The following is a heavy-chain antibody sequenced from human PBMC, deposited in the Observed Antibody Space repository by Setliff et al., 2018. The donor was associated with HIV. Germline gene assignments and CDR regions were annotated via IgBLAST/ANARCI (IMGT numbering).Heavy chain of an antibody. Sequence: TCKASGYTFTSYGISWVRQVPGQGLGWMGGIIPIYGTTNYAKKFQGRVTITADESTTTAYLDMSSLRSEDTAIYYCARDRGVQLEPGPRDPGGYYYYGMDVWGQGTTVTVSS. D-gene: IGHD1-1*01. J-gene: IGHJ6*02. V-gene: IGHV1-69*01. CDR3: ARDRGVQLEPGPRDPGGYYYYGMDV. CDR2: IIPIYGTT. CDR1: GYTFTSYG.